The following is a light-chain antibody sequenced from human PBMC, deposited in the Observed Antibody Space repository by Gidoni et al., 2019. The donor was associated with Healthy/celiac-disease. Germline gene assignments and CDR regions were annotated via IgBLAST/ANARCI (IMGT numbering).Light chain of an antibody. CDR3: QQRST. Sequence: DIVLTQSPATLSLSPGERATLSCRASQSFSSYLAWYQQKPGQAPRLLIYDATNRATGIPARLSGSESRTNFTLTISSLEPEDFGVYCCQQRSTFGQGTKVEIK. J-gene: IGKJ1*01. CDR2: DAT. CDR1: QSFSSY. V-gene: IGKV3-11*01.